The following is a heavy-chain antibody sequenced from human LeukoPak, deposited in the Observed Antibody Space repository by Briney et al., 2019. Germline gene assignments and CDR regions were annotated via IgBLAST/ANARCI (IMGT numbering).Heavy chain of an antibody. CDR1: GYTFTGYY. V-gene: IGHV1-2*02. CDR2: INPNSGGT. J-gene: IGHJ4*02. Sequence: GASVKVSCKASGYTFTGYYMHWVRQAPGQGLEWMGWINPNSGGTNYAQKFQGRVTVTRDTSISTAYMELSRLRSDDTAVYYCARVYHYDILTGYYTPLDYWGQGTLVTVSS. D-gene: IGHD3-9*01. CDR3: ARVYHYDILTGYYTPLDY.